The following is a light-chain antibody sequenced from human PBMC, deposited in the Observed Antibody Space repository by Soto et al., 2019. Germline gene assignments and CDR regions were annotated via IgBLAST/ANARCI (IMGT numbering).Light chain of an antibody. Sequence: QSVLTQPPSLSGAPGQRVTISCSGSISNLGAGYDVQWYQQFPGTAPKLLIYANSARPSGVPDRFSGSKSGTSASLAITGLQAEDEADYYCQSYDSSLIVSKVYGTGTKVTVL. CDR2: ANS. CDR3: QSYDSSLIVSKV. J-gene: IGLJ1*01. CDR1: ISNLGAGYD. V-gene: IGLV1-40*01.